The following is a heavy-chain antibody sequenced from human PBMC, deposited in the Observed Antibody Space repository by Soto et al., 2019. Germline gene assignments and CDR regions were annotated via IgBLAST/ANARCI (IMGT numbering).Heavy chain of an antibody. D-gene: IGHD6-13*01. J-gene: IGHJ6*02. CDR3: ATDLLFGYSSSRYGMDV. CDR1: GYTFTSYG. CDR2: FDPEDGET. Sequence: ASVKVSCKASGYTFTSYGISWVRQAPGQGLEWMGGFDPEDGETIYAQKFQGRVTMTEDTSTDTAYMELSSLRSEDTAVYYCATDLLFGYSSSRYGMDVWGQGTTVTVSS. V-gene: IGHV1-24*01.